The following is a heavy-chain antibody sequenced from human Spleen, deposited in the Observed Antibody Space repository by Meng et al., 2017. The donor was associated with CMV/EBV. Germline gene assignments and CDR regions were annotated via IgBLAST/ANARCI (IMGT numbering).Heavy chain of an antibody. J-gene: IGHJ3*02. CDR1: GGSISSYY. CDR3: AKHRYCSSTSCLRDDAFDI. Sequence: SETLSLTCTVSGGSISSYYWSWIRQPPGKGLEWIGYIYYSGSTNYNPSLKSRVTISVDTSKNQFSLKLSSVTAADTAVYYCAKHRYCSSTSCLRDDAFDIWGQGTMVTVSS. V-gene: IGHV4-59*08. CDR2: IYYSGST. D-gene: IGHD2-2*01.